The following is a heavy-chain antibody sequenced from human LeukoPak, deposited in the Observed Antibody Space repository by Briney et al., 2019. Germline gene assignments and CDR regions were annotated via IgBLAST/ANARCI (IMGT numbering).Heavy chain of an antibody. CDR3: ARGYRYSSSWYTPFDY. D-gene: IGHD6-13*01. V-gene: IGHV4-59*01. Sequence: PSETLSLTCTVSGGSISSYYWSWIRQPPGKGLEWIGYIYYSGSTNYNPSLKSRVTISVDTSKNQFSLKPSSVTAADTAVYYCARGYRYSSSWYTPFDYWGQGTLVTVSS. J-gene: IGHJ4*02. CDR1: GGSISSYY. CDR2: IYYSGST.